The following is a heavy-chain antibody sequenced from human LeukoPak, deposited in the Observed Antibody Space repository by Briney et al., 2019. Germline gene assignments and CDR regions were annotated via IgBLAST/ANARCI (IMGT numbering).Heavy chain of an antibody. CDR2: INWDDNK. Sequence: SGPTLVNPTQTLTLTCTFSGFSLSTSGMCVNWIRQPPGKALQWLARINWDDNKYYSTSLKTRLTISKDTSKNQVVLTMTNMDPVDTAAYYCARTVRFSHPNVGTSIVTPRDVFDIWGQGTMVTVSS. J-gene: IGHJ3*02. V-gene: IGHV2-70*11. CDR1: GFSLSTSGMC. D-gene: IGHD1-1*01. CDR3: ARTVRFSHPNVGTSIVTPRDVFDI.